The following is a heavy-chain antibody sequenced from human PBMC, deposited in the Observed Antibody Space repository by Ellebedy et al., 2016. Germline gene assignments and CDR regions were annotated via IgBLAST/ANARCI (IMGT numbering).Heavy chain of an antibody. CDR1: GLTFSNFF. J-gene: IGHJ4*02. CDR3: RQGHYADY. V-gene: IGHV3-23*01. CDR2: ISANGNKR. Sequence: GESLKISCAVSGLTFSNFFMSWVRQAPGKGLEWVATISANGNKRDLADSVQGRFTISRDNFRNTLHLQMNNLRGEDTAVYYCRQGHYADYWGQGTLVTVSS. D-gene: IGHD2-2*01.